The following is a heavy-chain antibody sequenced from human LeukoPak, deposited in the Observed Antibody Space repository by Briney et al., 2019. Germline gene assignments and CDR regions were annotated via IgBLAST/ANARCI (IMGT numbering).Heavy chain of an antibody. Sequence: GGSLRLSCAASGFTFSSYSMSWVRQAPGKGLEWVGFIRSKAYGGTTEYAASVKGRFTISRDDSKSIAYLQMNSLKTEDTAVYYCTRVTARDWFDPWGQGTLVTVSS. J-gene: IGHJ5*02. CDR3: TRVTARDWFDP. CDR1: GFTFSSYS. V-gene: IGHV3-49*04. D-gene: IGHD5-18*01. CDR2: IRSKAYGGTT.